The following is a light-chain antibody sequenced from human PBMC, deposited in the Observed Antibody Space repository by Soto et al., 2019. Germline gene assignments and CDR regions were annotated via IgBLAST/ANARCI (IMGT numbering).Light chain of an antibody. CDR1: QDISNY. V-gene: IGKV1-5*01. J-gene: IGKJ1*01. CDR2: DAS. Sequence: DIQMTQSPSSLSASVGDRVTITCQASQDISNYLNWYQQKPGKAPKLLISDASTLESGVPSRFSGSGSVTEFTLTIRSLKPDDFATYYCQQYHSYSTFGQGTKVDIK. CDR3: QQYHSYST.